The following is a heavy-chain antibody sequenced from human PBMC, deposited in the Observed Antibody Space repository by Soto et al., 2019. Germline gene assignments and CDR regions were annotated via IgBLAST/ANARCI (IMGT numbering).Heavy chain of an antibody. CDR2: IWYDGSNK. V-gene: IGHV3-33*01. D-gene: IGHD1-20*01. CDR3: ARAPITGTTSGMDV. Sequence: TGGSLRLSCAASGFTFSSYGMHWVRQAPGKGLEWVAVIWYDGSNKYYADSVKGRFTISRDNSKNTLYLQMNSLRAEDTAVYYCARAPITGTTSGMDVWGQGTTVTVSS. J-gene: IGHJ6*02. CDR1: GFTFSSYG.